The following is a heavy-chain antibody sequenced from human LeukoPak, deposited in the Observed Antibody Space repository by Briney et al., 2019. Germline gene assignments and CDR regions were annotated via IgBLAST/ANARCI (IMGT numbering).Heavy chain of an antibody. CDR3: ASRESGGDYFDY. J-gene: IGHJ4*02. D-gene: IGHD3-3*01. Sequence: SETLSLTCAVYGGSFSGYYWSWIRQPPGKGLEWIGYIYYSGSTNYNPSLKSRVTISIDTSKNQFSLKLSSVTAADTAVYYCASRESGGDYFDYWGQGTLVTVSS. V-gene: IGHV4-59*08. CDR1: GGSFSGYY. CDR2: IYYSGST.